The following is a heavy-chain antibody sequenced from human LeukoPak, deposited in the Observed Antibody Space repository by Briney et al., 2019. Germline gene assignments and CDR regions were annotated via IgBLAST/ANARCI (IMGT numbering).Heavy chain of an antibody. CDR3: ARGRSYYSGYPFDP. J-gene: IGHJ5*02. CDR1: GGSFSGYY. D-gene: IGHD5-12*01. Sequence: PSETLSLTCAVYGGSFSGYYWSWIRQPPGKGLEWIGEINHSGSTNYNPSLKSRVTISVDTSKNQFSLKLSSVTAADTAVYYCARGRSYYSGYPFDPWGQGTLVTVSS. V-gene: IGHV4-34*01. CDR2: INHSGST.